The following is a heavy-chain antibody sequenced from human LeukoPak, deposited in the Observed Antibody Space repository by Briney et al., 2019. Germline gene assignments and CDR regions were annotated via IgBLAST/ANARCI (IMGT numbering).Heavy chain of an antibody. CDR1: GGSFSGHY. CDR2: INHSGST. D-gene: IGHD2-8*01. V-gene: IGHV4-34*01. J-gene: IGHJ6*03. Sequence: PSETLSLTCAVYGGSFSGHYWSWIRQPPGKGLEWIGEINHSGSTNYNPSLKSRVTISVDTSKSQFSLKLSSVTAADTAVYYCARLTNMEKDVTPTYYMDVWGKGTTVTVSS. CDR3: ARLTNMEKDVTPTYYMDV.